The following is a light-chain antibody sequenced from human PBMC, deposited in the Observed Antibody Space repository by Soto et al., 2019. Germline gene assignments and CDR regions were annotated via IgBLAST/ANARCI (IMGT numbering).Light chain of an antibody. J-gene: IGKJ5*01. V-gene: IGKV1-5*01. CDR3: QQYNSYSGT. CDR1: QSISSW. Sequence: DIQMTQSRSTLSASVVHRVTITCRASQSISSWLAWYQQKPGKAPKLLIYDASSLESGVPSRFSGSGSGTEFTLTISSLQPDDFATYYCQQYNSYSGTFGQGTRLEIK. CDR2: DAS.